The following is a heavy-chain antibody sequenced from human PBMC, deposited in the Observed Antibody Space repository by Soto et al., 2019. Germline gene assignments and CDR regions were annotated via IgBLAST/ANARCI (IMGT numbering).Heavy chain of an antibody. CDR1: VVAINSSFHS. Sequence: PSDTLSLTCTFSVVAINSSFHSVCLVRQSPGKCLEWIVYSYHSGSSYYNPSLQSRVTISVDRSKAQFYLTLTSVTAADTAVYFCARATHHDWCLELWGLGTTVNVSS. CDR3: ARATHHDWCLEL. CDR2: SYHSGSS. D-gene: IGHD3-9*01. V-gene: IGHV4-30-2*06. J-gene: IGHJ4*02.